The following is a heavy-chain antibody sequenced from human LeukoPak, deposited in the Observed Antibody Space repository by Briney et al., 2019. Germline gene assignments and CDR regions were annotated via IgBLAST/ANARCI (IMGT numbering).Heavy chain of an antibody. Sequence: ASVKVSCKASGYTFNTYGISWVRQAPGQGLEWMGWISTYDGNTNYAQNLQGRVAMTRDTSISTAYMDLSNLRSDDTAIYYCARDLSRDAFDIWGQGTMVTVSS. CDR2: ISTYDGNT. V-gene: IGHV1-18*01. D-gene: IGHD5/OR15-5a*01. CDR1: GYTFNTYG. J-gene: IGHJ3*02. CDR3: ARDLSRDAFDI.